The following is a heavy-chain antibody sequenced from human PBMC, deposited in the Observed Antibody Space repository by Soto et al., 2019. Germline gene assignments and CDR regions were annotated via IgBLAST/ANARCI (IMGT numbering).Heavy chain of an antibody. D-gene: IGHD6-13*01. CDR2: VYYSGST. V-gene: IGHV4-34*01. J-gene: IGHJ4*02. Sequence: PSETLSLTCAVYGGYISGFYLTWIRQPPGKGLEWIGDVYYSGSTNYNPSLKSRVTISVDTSKNQFSLKLSSVTAADTAVYYCARGNSSSWYRYFDYWGQGTLVTVSS. CDR3: ARGNSSSWYRYFDY. CDR1: GGYISGFY.